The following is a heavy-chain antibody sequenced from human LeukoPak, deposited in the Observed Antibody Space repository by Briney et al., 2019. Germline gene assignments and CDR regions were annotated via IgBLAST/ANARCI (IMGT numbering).Heavy chain of an antibody. CDR3: ARDVLAAGATGTFDI. V-gene: IGHV3-7*03. Sequence: GGSLRLSCTASGFTFYNYAMNWVRQAPGKGLEWVANIKQDGSEKYYVDSVKGRFTISRDNAKTSLYLQMNSLRAEDTAVYYCARDVLAAGATGTFDIWGQGTMVTVSS. J-gene: IGHJ3*02. D-gene: IGHD1-14*01. CDR1: GFTFYNYA. CDR2: IKQDGSEK.